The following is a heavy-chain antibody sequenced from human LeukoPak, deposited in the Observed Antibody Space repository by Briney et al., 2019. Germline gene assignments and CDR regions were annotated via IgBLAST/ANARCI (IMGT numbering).Heavy chain of an antibody. CDR1: GGSISGSY. CDR2: MYNSGST. V-gene: IGHV4-59*01. CDR3: ARGIESYGDYGY. D-gene: IGHD4-17*01. Sequence: SETLSLTCTVSGGSISGSYWSWIRQPLGKGLEWIAYMYNSGSTSYNPSLKSRVTISIDTSKNQFSLKLSSLTAADTAIYYCARGIESYGDYGYRGQGILVTVSS. J-gene: IGHJ4*02.